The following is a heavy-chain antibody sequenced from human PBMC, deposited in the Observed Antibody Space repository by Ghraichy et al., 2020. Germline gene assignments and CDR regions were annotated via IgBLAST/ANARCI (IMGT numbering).Heavy chain of an antibody. CDR1: GFTFSSYA. V-gene: IGHV3-23*01. CDR2: IGAGGGST. D-gene: IGHD1-26*01. J-gene: IGHJ4*02. CDR3: AKGESGTYEDYFDY. Sequence: GGSLRLSCAASGFTFSSYAMTWVRQAPGKGLEWVSGIGAGGGSTYYADSVKGRFTISRDNSKDTLYLQMISLRAEDTAVYFCAKGESGTYEDYFDYWGQGTLVTVSS.